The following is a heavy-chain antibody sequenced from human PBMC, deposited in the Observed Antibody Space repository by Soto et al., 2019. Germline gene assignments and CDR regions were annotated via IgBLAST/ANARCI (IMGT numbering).Heavy chain of an antibody. J-gene: IGHJ4*02. V-gene: IGHV4-31*03. CDR1: AGYISSVGYY. Sequence: PSETLSLTCTVSAGYISSVGYYWAWIRQHPGEGPEWIGNIYYTGTTNYNPSHESRVTISLDRSKNQFSLELTSVTAADTAVYYCERVYDFWSGYGPFDFWGQGSLVTVSS. D-gene: IGHD3-3*01. CDR2: IYYTGTT. CDR3: ERVYDFWSGYGPFDF.